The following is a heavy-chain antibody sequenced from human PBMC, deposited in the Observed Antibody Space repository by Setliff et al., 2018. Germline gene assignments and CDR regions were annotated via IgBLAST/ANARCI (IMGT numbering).Heavy chain of an antibody. Sequence: ASVKVSCKASGYIFTSYYMYWVRQAPGQGLEWMGTINTGGGSASIVDQFQGRVSISVDTAENQVSLKVNSVTAADTGVYYCARLNFWSGFWYFTLWGQGTPVTVSS. D-gene: IGHD3-3*01. CDR1: GYIFTSYY. J-gene: IGHJ4*02. CDR2: INTGGGSA. CDR3: ARLNFWSGFWYFTL. V-gene: IGHV1-46*01.